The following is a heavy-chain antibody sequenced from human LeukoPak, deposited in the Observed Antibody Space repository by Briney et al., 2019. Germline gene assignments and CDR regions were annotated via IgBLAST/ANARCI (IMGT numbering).Heavy chain of an antibody. CDR1: GYTFTSYG. CDR2: ISAYNGNT. J-gene: IGHJ5*02. V-gene: IGHV1-18*04. D-gene: IGHD2-2*01. CDR3: ARFGSVVVPTQGWFDP. Sequence: ASVKVSCKASGYTFTSYGISWVRQAPGQGLEWMGWISAYNGNTNYAQKLQGRVTMTIDTSTSTAYMELRSLRSDDTAVYYCARFGSVVVPTQGWFDPWGQGTLVTVSS.